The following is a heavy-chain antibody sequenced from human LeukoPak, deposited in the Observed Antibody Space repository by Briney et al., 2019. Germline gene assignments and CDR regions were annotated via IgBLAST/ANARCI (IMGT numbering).Heavy chain of an antibody. CDR1: GFTFSSYW. CDR3: ATSRFYLES. CDR2: IKPDGSEI. J-gene: IGHJ4*02. Sequence: GGSLRLSCAASGFTFSSYWMSWVRQAPEKGLEWVAKIKPDGSEIYHVDSVQGRFTISRDNAKNSLYLQMNSLRAEHTAVYYCATSRFYLESWGQGTLVTVSS. V-gene: IGHV3-7*01.